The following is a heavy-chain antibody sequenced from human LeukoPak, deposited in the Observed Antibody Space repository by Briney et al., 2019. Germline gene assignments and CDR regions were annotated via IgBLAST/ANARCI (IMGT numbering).Heavy chain of an antibody. J-gene: IGHJ4*02. Sequence: PGGSLRLSCAASAFTFDDYGMSWVRQAPGKGLEWVSAINWNGVNTGYADSVKGRFTISRDNAKNSLYLQMNSLRVEDTAVYYCARDSAGFGELYWGQGTLVTVSS. D-gene: IGHD3-10*01. V-gene: IGHV3-20*04. CDR2: INWNGVNT. CDR1: AFTFDDYG. CDR3: ARDSAGFGELY.